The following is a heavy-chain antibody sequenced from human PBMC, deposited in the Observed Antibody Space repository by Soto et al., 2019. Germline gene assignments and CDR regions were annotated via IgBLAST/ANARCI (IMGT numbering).Heavy chain of an antibody. Sequence: GASLLLSCASSGFTFSSYAMSWVRPAPGKGLEWFSVISGSGGSTYYADSVKGRFTISRDNYKNTLYLQMNSLRAEDTAVYYCAKFRRYCSSTSCPHYYYYYGMDVWGQGTTVTVSS. CDR1: GFTFSSYA. D-gene: IGHD2-2*01. V-gene: IGHV3-23*01. CDR3: AKFRRYCSSTSCPHYYYYYGMDV. J-gene: IGHJ6*02. CDR2: ISGSGGST.